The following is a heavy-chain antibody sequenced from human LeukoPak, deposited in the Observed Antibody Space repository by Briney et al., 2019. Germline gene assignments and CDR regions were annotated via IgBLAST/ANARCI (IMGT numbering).Heavy chain of an antibody. CDR2: FDPEDGET. CDR3: AAVGVVGAPGGDFDH. D-gene: IGHD1-26*01. Sequence: GASVKVSCKVSGYTLTKLSIHWVRQAPGKGLEWMGGFDPEDGETIYAQKFQGRVTMTEDTSTDTAYMTLSSLRSEDTAVYYCAAVGVVGAPGGDFDHWGQGTPVTVSS. V-gene: IGHV1-24*01. J-gene: IGHJ4*02. CDR1: GYTLTKLS.